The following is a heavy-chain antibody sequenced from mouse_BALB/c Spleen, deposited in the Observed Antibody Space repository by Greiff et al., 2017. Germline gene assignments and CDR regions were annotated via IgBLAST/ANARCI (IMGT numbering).Heavy chain of an antibody. J-gene: IGHJ1*01. CDR2: IWGGGST. CDR3: AKITTVVATDWYFDV. CDR1: GFSLTDYG. V-gene: IGHV2-6-5*01. Sequence: VKLMESGPGLVAPSQSLSITCTVSGFSLTDYGVSWIRQPPGKGLEWLGVIWGGGSTYYNSALKSRLSISKDNSKSQVFLKMNSLQTDDTAMYYCAKITTVVATDWYFDVWGAGTTVTVSA. D-gene: IGHD1-1*01.